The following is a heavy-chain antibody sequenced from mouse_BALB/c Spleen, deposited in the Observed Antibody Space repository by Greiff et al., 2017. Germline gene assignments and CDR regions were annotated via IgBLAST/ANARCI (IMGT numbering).Heavy chain of an antibody. V-gene: IGHV1-69*02. CDR1: GYTFTSYW. Sequence: QVQLQQPGAELVRPGASVKLSCKASGYTFTSYWISWVKQRPGQGLEWIGNIYPSDSYTNYNQKFKDKATLTVDKSSSTAYMQLSSPTSEDSAVYYCTRYDYYGSSPHWYFDVWGAGTTVTVSS. J-gene: IGHJ1*01. CDR3: TRYDYYGSSPHWYFDV. D-gene: IGHD1-1*01. CDR2: IYPSDSYT.